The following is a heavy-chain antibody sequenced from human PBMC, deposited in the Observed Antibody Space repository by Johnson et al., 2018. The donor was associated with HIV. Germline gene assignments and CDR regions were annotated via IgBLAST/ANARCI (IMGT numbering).Heavy chain of an antibody. D-gene: IGHD6-19*01. J-gene: IGHJ3*02. Sequence: VQLVESGGGLVQPGRSLRLSCAASGFTFDDYAMHWVRQVPGKGLEWVSGLSWHSGSIGYVDSVKGRFTISRDNSKNTLSLQMNSLRAEDTAVYYCARDFSLVGGWSPFDIWGQGTMVTVSS. V-gene: IGHV3-9*01. CDR3: ARDFSLVGGWSPFDI. CDR1: GFTFDDYA. CDR2: LSWHSGSI.